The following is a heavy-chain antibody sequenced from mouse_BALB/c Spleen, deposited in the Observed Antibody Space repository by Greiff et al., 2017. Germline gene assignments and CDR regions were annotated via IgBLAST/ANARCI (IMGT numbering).Heavy chain of an antibody. CDR3: ARNGYDRYAMDY. V-gene: IGHV1-63*02. CDR1: GYTFTNYW. J-gene: IGHJ4*01. Sequence: QVQLKQSGAELVRPGTSVKISCKASGYTFTNYWLGWVKQRPGHGLEWIGDIYPGGGYTNYNEKFKGKATLTADTSSSTAYMQLSSLTSEDSAVYFCARNGYDRYAMDYWGQGTSVTVSS. D-gene: IGHD1-2*01. CDR2: IYPGGGYT.